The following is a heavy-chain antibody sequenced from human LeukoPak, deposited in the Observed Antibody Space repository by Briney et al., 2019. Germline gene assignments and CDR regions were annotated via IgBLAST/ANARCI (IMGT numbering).Heavy chain of an antibody. CDR3: AKGPGRGDYDSSGRIDC. J-gene: IGHJ4*02. Sequence: GGSLRLSCAASGFTFSSYGMHWVRQAPGKGLEWVAVISYDGSNKYYADSVKGRFTISRDNSKNTLYLQMNSLRAEDTAVYYCAKGPGRGDYDSSGRIDCWGQGTLVTVSS. V-gene: IGHV3-30*18. CDR2: ISYDGSNK. CDR1: GFTFSSYG. D-gene: IGHD3-22*01.